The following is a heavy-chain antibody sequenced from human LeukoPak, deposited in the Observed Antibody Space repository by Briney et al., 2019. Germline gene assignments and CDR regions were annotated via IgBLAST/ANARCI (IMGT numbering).Heavy chain of an antibody. D-gene: IGHD3-10*01. V-gene: IGHV3-9*03. Sequence: GGSLRLSCGASGFTFDDYAMHWVRQAPGKGLEWVSSISWSSGSIGYADSVKGRFTISRDNAKNSLYLQMNSLRAEDMALYYCAKGLYGSGSYYHDAFDIWGQGTMVTVSS. J-gene: IGHJ3*02. CDR2: ISWSSGSI. CDR3: AKGLYGSGSYYHDAFDI. CDR1: GFTFDDYA.